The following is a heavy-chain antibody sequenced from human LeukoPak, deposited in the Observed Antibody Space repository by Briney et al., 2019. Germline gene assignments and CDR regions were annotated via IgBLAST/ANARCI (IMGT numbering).Heavy chain of an antibody. J-gene: IGHJ4*02. CDR2: IYYTGT. Sequence: PSETLSLTCTVSGGSISSYYWSWIRQSPGKGLEWIGYIYYTGTSYNPSLKSRVTISADTSKNQFSLKLISVTAADTAVYYCARDSSGYSDYWGQGTLVTVSS. V-gene: IGHV4-59*01. CDR1: GGSISSYY. D-gene: IGHD3-22*01. CDR3: ARDSSGYSDY.